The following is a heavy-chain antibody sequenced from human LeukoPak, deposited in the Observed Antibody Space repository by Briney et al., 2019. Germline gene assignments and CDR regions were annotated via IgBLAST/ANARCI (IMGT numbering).Heavy chain of an antibody. Sequence: SGTLSLTCAVSGGSISSSNWRSWVRQPPGKGLEWIGEIYHSGSTYYNPSLKSRVTISVDTSKNQFSLKLSSVAAADTAVYYCARGVQAARRFDYWGQGTLVTVSS. J-gene: IGHJ4*02. D-gene: IGHD6-6*01. CDR3: ARGVQAARRFDY. V-gene: IGHV4-4*02. CDR2: IYHSGST. CDR1: GGSISSSNW.